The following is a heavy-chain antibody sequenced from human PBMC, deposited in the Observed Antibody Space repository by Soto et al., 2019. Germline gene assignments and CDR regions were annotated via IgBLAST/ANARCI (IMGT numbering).Heavy chain of an antibody. CDR3: SIYGSPPYHSSGMDV. CDR2: IIPIFGTA. V-gene: IGHV1-69*01. CDR1: GGTFSSYA. D-gene: IGHD6-13*01. J-gene: IGHJ6*02. Sequence: QVQLVQSGAEVKKPGSSVKVSCKASGGTFSSYAISWVRQAPGQGLEWMGGIIPIFGTAHYAQKFQGRVTITADESTSTDYTELSSLRSEDTAVYYCSIYGSPPYHSSGMDVWGPGTTVTVSS.